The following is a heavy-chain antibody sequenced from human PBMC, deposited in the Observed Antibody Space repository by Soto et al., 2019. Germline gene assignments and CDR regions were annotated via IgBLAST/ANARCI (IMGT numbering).Heavy chain of an antibody. V-gene: IGHV3-11*01. CDR1: GFTFSDYY. Sequence: GGSLRLSCAGSGFTFSDYYMTWIRQAPGKGLEWVSYINTLSSAIYYADSVKGRFTISRVNAKNSLYLQMNSLRAEDTAVYYCARRLQWQLRPLDSWGRGTLVTVSS. CDR3: ARRLQWQLRPLDS. J-gene: IGHJ4*02. CDR2: INTLSSAI. D-gene: IGHD6-19*01.